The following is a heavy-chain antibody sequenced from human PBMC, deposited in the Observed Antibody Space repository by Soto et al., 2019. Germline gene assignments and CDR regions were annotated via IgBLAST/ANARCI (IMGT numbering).Heavy chain of an antibody. J-gene: IGHJ1*01. Sequence: SETLSLTCTVSGGSISSYYWSWIRQPPGKGLEWIGYIYYSGTTNYNPSLKSRVTISADTSKNQFSLKLSSVTAADTAVYYCARDLGSSWYPEYFQHWGQGTLVTVSS. V-gene: IGHV4-59*01. CDR3: ARDLGSSWYPEYFQH. CDR1: GGSISSYY. D-gene: IGHD6-13*01. CDR2: IYYSGTT.